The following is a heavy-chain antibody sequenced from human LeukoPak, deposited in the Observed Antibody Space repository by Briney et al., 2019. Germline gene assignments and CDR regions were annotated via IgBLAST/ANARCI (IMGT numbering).Heavy chain of an antibody. CDR1: GFTFSTSW. CDR3: ARGETRGDTPGSDP. J-gene: IGHJ5*02. V-gene: IGHV3-7*01. Sequence: GGSLRLSCAASGFTFSTSWMNWIRQAPGKGLEWVASIKEDGSETYYVDSVKGRFTVSRDNAKNSLYLQMNSLRAEDTAVYYCARGETRGDTPGSDPWGQGTLVTVSS. D-gene: IGHD3-10*01. CDR2: IKEDGSET.